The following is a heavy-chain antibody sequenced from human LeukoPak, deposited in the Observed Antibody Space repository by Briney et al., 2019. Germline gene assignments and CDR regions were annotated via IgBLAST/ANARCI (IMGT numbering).Heavy chain of an antibody. CDR1: GGSICSGDYY. J-gene: IGHJ6*02. CDR2: IYYSGST. V-gene: IGHV4-30-4*01. CDR3: ARGELVDYYYGMDV. D-gene: IGHD6-6*01. Sequence: SQTLSLTCTVSGGSICSGDYYWSWIRQPPGKGLEWIGYIYYSGSTYYNPSLKSRVTISVDTSKNQFSLKLSSVTAADTAVYYCARGELVDYYYGMDVWGQGTTVTVSS.